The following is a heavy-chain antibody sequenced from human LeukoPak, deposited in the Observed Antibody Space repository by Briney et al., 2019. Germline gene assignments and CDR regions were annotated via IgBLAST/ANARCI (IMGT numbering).Heavy chain of an antibody. V-gene: IGHV4-39*01. CDR2: IYYSGST. D-gene: IGHD3-16*01. J-gene: IGHJ1*01. Sequence: KPSETLSLTCAVSGGSISSSSYYWGWIRQPPGKGLEWIGTIYYSGSTYYNPSLESRVTISIDTSKNQLSLKLSSVTATDTAFYYCARGKGDIQHWGQGTLVTVSS. CDR1: GGSISSSSYY. CDR3: ARGKGDIQH.